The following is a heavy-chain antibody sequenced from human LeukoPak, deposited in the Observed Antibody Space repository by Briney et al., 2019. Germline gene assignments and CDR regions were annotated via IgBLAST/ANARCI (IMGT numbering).Heavy chain of an antibody. CDR1: GFTFSSYG. CDR2: IRYDGSNK. J-gene: IGHJ6*03. CDR3: ARDPAYDFWSGFSTNYYYYMDV. Sequence: PGGSLRLSCAASGFTFSSYGMHWVRQAPGKGLEWVAFIRYDGSNKYYADSVKGQFTISRDNSKNTLYLQMNSLRAEDTAVYYCARDPAYDFWSGFSTNYYYYMDVWGKGTTVTVSS. D-gene: IGHD3-3*01. V-gene: IGHV3-30*02.